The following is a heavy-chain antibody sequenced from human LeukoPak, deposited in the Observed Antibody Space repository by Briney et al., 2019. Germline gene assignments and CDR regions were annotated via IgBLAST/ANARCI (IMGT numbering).Heavy chain of an antibody. V-gene: IGHV5-51*01. CDR2: IYPGDSDT. CDR1: GYSFTSYW. D-gene: IGHD2-21*02. J-gene: IGHJ3*02. CDR3: ARIYCGGDCYSGAFDI. Sequence: GESLKISCKGSGYSFTSYWIGWVRQMPGKGLEWMGIIYPGDSDTRYSPSLQGQVTISADKSISTAYLQWSSLKASHTAMYYCARIYCGGDCYSGAFDIWGQGTMVTVSS.